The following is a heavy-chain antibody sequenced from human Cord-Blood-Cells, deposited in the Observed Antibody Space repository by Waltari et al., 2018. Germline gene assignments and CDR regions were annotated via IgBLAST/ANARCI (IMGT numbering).Heavy chain of an antibody. D-gene: IGHD1-26*01. CDR3: AKGGATRAFDI. V-gene: IGHV3-30*02. J-gene: IGHJ3*02. CDR2: IRYDVSNK. Sequence: QVQLVESGGGVVQPGGSLRLSCAASGFTFSSYGMHWVRQAPGKGLEWVAFIRYDVSNKYYADAVKGRFTISRDNSKNTLYLQINSLRAEDTAVYYCAKGGATRAFDIWGQGTMVTVSS. CDR1: GFTFSSYG.